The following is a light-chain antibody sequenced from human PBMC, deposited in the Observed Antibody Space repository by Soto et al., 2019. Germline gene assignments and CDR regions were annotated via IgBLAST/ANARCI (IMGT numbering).Light chain of an antibody. CDR2: AAS. CDR1: QRISSV. V-gene: IGKV1-39*01. CDR3: QQSFSALT. Sequence: IQMTQSPSSLSASVGDTVNITCRAGQRISSVLNWYQQKAGKAPKLLLFAASSLQTGVPSRFSGRGSGTDFTLTITDLQPEDFATYYCQQSFSALTFGPGTTVDV. J-gene: IGKJ3*01.